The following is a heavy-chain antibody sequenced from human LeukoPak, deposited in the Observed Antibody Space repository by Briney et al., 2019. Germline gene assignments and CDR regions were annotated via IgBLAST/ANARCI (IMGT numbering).Heavy chain of an antibody. CDR2: ISSSGTTI. J-gene: IGHJ3*01. CDR3: ARRFDL. Sequence: GGSLRLSCAASGFTFSNARMSWVRQAPGKGPEWVSYISSSGTTIHYADSVKGRFTISRDNAKNSLILQMNSLRGEDTAVYFCARRFDLWGQGTVVTVSS. CDR1: GFTFSNAR. V-gene: IGHV3-48*04.